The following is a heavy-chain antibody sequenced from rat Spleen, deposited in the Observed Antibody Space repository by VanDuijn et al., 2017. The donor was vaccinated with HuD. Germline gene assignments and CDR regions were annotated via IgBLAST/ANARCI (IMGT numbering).Heavy chain of an antibody. Sequence: EVQLVESGGGLVQPGRSLKVSCAASGFTFRNYYMAWVRQAPTKGLEWVASISYDGTATYYRDSVKGRFTLSRDNAKGTLYLQMESLRSEDTATYYCAKVPNYGGFDYWGQGVMVTVSS. D-gene: IGHD1-11*01. CDR2: ISYDGTAT. J-gene: IGHJ2*01. CDR3: AKVPNYGGFDY. CDR1: GFTFRNYY. V-gene: IGHV5-29*01.